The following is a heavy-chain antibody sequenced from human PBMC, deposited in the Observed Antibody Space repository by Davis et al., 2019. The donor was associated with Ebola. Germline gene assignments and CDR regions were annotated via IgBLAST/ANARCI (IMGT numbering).Heavy chain of an antibody. CDR2: IKQDGSEK. CDR3: ARLDYGGNPDY. J-gene: IGHJ4*02. D-gene: IGHD4-23*01. Sequence: GGSLKISCAASGFTFSSYWMSWVRQAPGKGLEWVANIKQDGSEKYYVDSVKGRFTISRDNSKNTLYLQMNSLRAEDTAVYYCARLDYGGNPDYWGQGTLVIVSS. V-gene: IGHV3-7*01. CDR1: GFTFSSYW.